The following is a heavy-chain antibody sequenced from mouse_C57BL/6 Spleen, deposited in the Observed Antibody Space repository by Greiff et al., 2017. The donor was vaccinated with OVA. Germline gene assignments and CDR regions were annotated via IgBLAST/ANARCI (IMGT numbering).Heavy chain of an antibody. J-gene: IGHJ2*01. CDR2: IDSEDGET. CDR3: THSSDGYFFDY. CDR1: GFTITDYY. D-gene: IGHD2-3*01. V-gene: IGHV14-2*01. Sequence: VQLKQSGAELVKPGASVKLSCTASGFTITDYYMNWVQQRTDKGLEWIGRIDSEDGETKYAPTFPGKATITADRSSSTAYRQLSSLTSEDTAIYYWTHSSDGYFFDYWGQGTTLTVSS.